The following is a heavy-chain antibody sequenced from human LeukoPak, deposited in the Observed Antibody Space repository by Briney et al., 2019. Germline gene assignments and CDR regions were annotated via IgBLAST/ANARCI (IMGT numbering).Heavy chain of an antibody. V-gene: IGHV4-59*11. CDR1: GGSLYNHY. CDR3: ARAPLYGGHADWFDP. CDR2: VFYTGSA. Sequence: SETLSLTCTVSGGSLYNHYWNWIRQPPGEGLEWIGYVFYTGSANYNPSLKSRVIISVDTSNNQLSLRVNSVTAADTAVYYCARAPLYGGHADWFDPWGQGTLVTVSS. D-gene: IGHD4-17*01. J-gene: IGHJ5*02.